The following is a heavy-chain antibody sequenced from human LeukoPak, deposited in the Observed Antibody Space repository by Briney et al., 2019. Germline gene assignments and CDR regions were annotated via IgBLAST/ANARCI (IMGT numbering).Heavy chain of an antibody. J-gene: IGHJ6*02. CDR3: ATHSYDSSGYYLPHYYYYGMDV. CDR2: IYYSGST. CDR1: GGSISSYY. V-gene: IGHV4-59*01. D-gene: IGHD3-22*01. Sequence: SETLSLTCTVSGGSISSYYWSWIRQPPGKGLEWIGYIYYSGSTNYNPSLKSRVTISVDTSENQFSLKLSSVTAADTAVYYCATHSYDSSGYYLPHYYYYGMDVWGQGTTVTVSS.